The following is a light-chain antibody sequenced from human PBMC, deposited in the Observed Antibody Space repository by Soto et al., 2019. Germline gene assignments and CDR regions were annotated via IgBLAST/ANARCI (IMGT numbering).Light chain of an antibody. V-gene: IGKV3-20*01. CDR1: QSVSSSY. CDR2: GAS. Sequence: EIVLTQSPGTLSLSPGERATLSCRASQSVSSSYLGWYQQKPGQAPRLLIYGASNRATGIPDRFSGIGSGTDFTLTISRLEPEDFAVYYWQQYGSSPLTFGEGTKVEIK. CDR3: QQYGSSPLT. J-gene: IGKJ4*01.